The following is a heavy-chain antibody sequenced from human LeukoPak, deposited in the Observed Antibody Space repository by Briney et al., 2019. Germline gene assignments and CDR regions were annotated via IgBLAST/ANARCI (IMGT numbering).Heavy chain of an antibody. Sequence: GGSLRLSCTASGFTFSNYIMKWVRQAPGKGLEWVSAIRGSGSFTDYADSVKGRFTISRDNSKNTLYLQMNSLRAEDTAIYYCARGPSVLGAIDNWGQGTLVAVSS. CDR2: IRGSGSFT. CDR3: ARGPSVLGAIDN. J-gene: IGHJ4*02. CDR1: GFTFSNYI. D-gene: IGHD3-10*01. V-gene: IGHV3-23*01.